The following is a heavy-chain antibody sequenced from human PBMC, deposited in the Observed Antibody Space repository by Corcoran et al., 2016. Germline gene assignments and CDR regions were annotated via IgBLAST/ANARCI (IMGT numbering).Heavy chain of an antibody. D-gene: IGHD7-27*01. Sequence: HMQLVQSVPEVKKPGTSVKVSCKASGFTFTSSAVQWVRQARGQRLEWIGWIVIGSGNTNYAQKFQERVTITRDMSTSTAYMELSSLRSEDTAVYYCAAVPGVYGMDVWGQGTTVTVSS. V-gene: IGHV1-58*01. CDR1: GFTFTSSA. J-gene: IGHJ6*02. CDR2: IVIGSGNT. CDR3: AAVPGVYGMDV.